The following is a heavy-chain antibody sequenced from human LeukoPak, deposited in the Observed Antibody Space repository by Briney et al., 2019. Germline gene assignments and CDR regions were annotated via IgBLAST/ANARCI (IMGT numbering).Heavy chain of an antibody. Sequence: SETLSLTCAVYGGSFSGYYWSWIRQPPGKGLGWIGEINHSGSTNYNPSLKSRVTISVDTSKNQFSLKLSSVTAADTAVYYCAREFRAAAGTGYYYYYMDVWGKGTTVTVSS. CDR1: GGSFSGYY. V-gene: IGHV4-34*01. CDR2: INHSGST. J-gene: IGHJ6*03. D-gene: IGHD6-13*01. CDR3: AREFRAAAGTGYYYYYMDV.